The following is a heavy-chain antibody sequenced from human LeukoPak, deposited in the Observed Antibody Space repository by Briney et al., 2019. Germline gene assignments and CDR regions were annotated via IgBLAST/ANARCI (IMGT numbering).Heavy chain of an antibody. CDR3: AKSASSKNAFDI. Sequence: PSETLSLTCIVSGASITTYYWSWFRQPPGKGPEWIGNIYHAGGANYNPSLKSRVTISVDTSKNQFSLRLTSVTAADTAIYYCAKSASSKNAFDIWGQGTMVTVSS. CDR1: GASITTYY. CDR2: IYHAGGA. D-gene: IGHD6-6*01. V-gene: IGHV4-59*01. J-gene: IGHJ3*02.